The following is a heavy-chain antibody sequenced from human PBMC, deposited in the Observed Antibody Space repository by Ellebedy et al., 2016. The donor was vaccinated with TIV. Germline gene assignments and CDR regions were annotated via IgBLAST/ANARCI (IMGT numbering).Heavy chain of an antibody. J-gene: IGHJ6*03. CDR1: GGSFSGYY. V-gene: IGHV4-34*01. CDR2: INHSGST. CDR3: ARGKRHMDV. Sequence: GSLRLSXAVYGGSFSGYYWSWIRQPPGKGLEWIGEINHSGSTNYNPSLKSRVTISVDTSKNQFSLKLSSVTAADTAVYYCARGKRHMDVWGKGTTVTVSS.